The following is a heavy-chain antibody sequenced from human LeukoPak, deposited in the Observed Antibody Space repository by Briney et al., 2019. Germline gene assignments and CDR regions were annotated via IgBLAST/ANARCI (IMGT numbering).Heavy chain of an antibody. D-gene: IGHD6-13*01. CDR2: IYSSGST. CDR3: ARGVAAPGTGGLSWFDP. J-gene: IGHJ5*02. V-gene: IGHV4-59*01. Sequence: SSETLSLTCTVSGGSIGSYYWSWIRQPPGKGLEWIGYIYSSGSTNYNPSLKSRVTIPLDTSKNQFSLKLSFVTAADTAVYYCARGVAAPGTGGLSWFDPWGQGTLVTVSS. CDR1: GGSIGSYY.